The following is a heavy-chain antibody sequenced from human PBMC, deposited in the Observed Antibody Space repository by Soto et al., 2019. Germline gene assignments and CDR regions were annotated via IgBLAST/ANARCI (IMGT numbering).Heavy chain of an antibody. J-gene: IGHJ4*02. D-gene: IGHD3-10*01. CDR3: ARDGGATRMTIVLDT. CDR1: GDTFRSNG. V-gene: IGHV1-69*14. CDR2: IIPIYGTV. Sequence: QVQLVQSGTEVTKPGSSVQVSCKVSGDTFRSNGISWVRHVPGQGLDWMGGIIPIYGTVNYALKFLGRVHLTADKSTSPAYKEWSRLRPEDTGVYYCARDGGATRMTIVLDTWGQGTVVTVSP.